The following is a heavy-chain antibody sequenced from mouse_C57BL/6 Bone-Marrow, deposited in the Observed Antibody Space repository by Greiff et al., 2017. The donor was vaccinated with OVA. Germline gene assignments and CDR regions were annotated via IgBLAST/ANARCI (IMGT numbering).Heavy chain of an antibody. J-gene: IGHJ3*01. CDR3: AKKISTVVDAWFAY. V-gene: IGHV3-6*01. D-gene: IGHD1-1*01. CDR1: GYSITSGYY. CDR2: ISYDGSN. Sequence: EVKLQESGPGLVKPSQSLSLTCSVTGYSITSGYYWNWIRQFPGNKLEWMGYISYDGSNNYNPSLKNRISITRDTSKNQFFLKLNSVTTEDTATYYCAKKISTVVDAWFAYWGQGTLVTVSA.